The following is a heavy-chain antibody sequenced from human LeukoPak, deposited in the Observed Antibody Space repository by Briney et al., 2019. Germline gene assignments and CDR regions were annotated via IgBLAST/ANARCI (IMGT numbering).Heavy chain of an antibody. V-gene: IGHV1-46*01. J-gene: IGHJ5*02. CDR3: ARDFYGGNSPSWWFDP. D-gene: IGHD4-23*01. Sequence: ASVKVSCKASGYTFTSYYMHWVRQAPGQGLEWMGIINPSGGSTSYAQKFQGRVTMTRDMSTSTVYMELSSLRSEDTAVCYCARDFYGGNSPSWWFDPWGQGTLVTVSS. CDR2: INPSGGST. CDR1: GYTFTSYY.